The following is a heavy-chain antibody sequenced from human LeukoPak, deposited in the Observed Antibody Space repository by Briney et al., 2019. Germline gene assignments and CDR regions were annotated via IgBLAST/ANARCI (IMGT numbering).Heavy chain of an antibody. CDR1: GGSTNNYY. D-gene: IGHD1-14*01. V-gene: IGHV4-59*01. Sequence: SETLSLTCTVSGGSTNNYYWNWIRQSPGKGLEWVGFIYYNGYTSYNPSLKSRVTLSIDTSKNQFSLKMTSITPADTAVYYCARSRSFYNRRANVWNFDSWGQGTLVTVSS. CDR2: IYYNGYT. CDR3: ARSRSFYNRRANVWNFDS. J-gene: IGHJ4*02.